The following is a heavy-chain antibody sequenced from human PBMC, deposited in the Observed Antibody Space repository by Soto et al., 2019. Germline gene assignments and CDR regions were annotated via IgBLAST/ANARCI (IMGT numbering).Heavy chain of an antibody. D-gene: IGHD6-13*01. CDR3: AKDRDSSSWYALFYYYYGMDV. V-gene: IGHV3-30*18. CDR2: ISHGGSNK. Sequence: GGSLRLSCAASGLTFNSYGMHGVRQAPGKGLEWVAVISHGGSNKDYAYAVKARVTISIDNSKNRLYLQMSSMRAEDTAVYYCAKDRDSSSWYALFYYYYGMDVWGQGTTVTVCS. CDR1: GLTFNSYG. J-gene: IGHJ6*02.